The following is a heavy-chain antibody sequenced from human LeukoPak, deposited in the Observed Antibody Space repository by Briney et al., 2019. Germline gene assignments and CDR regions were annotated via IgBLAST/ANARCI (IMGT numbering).Heavy chain of an antibody. CDR3: ARLVKGDSSSWYGGGGAYYFDY. CDR2: IYYSGST. D-gene: IGHD6-13*01. CDR1: GGSISSYY. V-gene: IGHV4-59*12. Sequence: SETLSLTCTVSGGSISSYYWSWIRQPPGKGLEWIGYIYYSGSTYYNPSLKSRVTISVDTSKNQFSLKLSSVTAADTAVYYCARLVKGDSSSWYGGGGAYYFDYWGQGTLVTVSS. J-gene: IGHJ4*02.